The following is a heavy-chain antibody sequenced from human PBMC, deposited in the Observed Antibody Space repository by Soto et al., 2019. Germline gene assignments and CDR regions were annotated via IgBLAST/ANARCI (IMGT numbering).Heavy chain of an antibody. CDR3: ARAHYGDYGYGMDV. Sequence: QLQLQESGSGLVKPSQTLSLACAVSGGSISSGGYSWSWIRQPPGKGLEWIGYIYHTGTTYYNPSLKSRVPISVDRSRNQFSLKLSSVTAADTAVYYCARAHYGDYGYGMDVWGQGTTVNVSS. D-gene: IGHD4-17*01. J-gene: IGHJ6*02. V-gene: IGHV4-30-2*01. CDR1: GGSISSGGYS. CDR2: IYHTGTT.